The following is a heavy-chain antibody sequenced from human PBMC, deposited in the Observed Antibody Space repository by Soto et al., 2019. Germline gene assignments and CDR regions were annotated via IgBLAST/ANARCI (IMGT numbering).Heavy chain of an antibody. CDR2: INIGTGDT. V-gene: IGHV1-3*04. CDR1: GYTFTAYS. CDR3: GRVVARIYRMDV. J-gene: IGHJ6*02. Sequence: QAHLVQSGAEVKKPGASVNISCKASGYTFTAYSMHWVRQAPGQGLEWLGRINIGTGDTEYSQKFQGRVMIARDTSATTGYLEVSSLRSEDTAVYFCGRVVARIYRMDVWGQGTTVTVSS. D-gene: IGHD5-12*01.